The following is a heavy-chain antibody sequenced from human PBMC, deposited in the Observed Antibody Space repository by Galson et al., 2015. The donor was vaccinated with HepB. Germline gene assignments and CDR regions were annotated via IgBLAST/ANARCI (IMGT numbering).Heavy chain of an antibody. D-gene: IGHD3-3*01. CDR3: AREGEKITIFGRRGGMDV. CDR2: MNPSGGST. J-gene: IGHJ6*02. CDR1: GYTFTSYD. Sequence: SEKVSCKASGYTFTSYDINWVRQATGQGLEWMGWMNPSGGSTSYAQKFQGRVTMTRDTSTSTVYMELSSLRSEDTAVYYCAREGEKITIFGRRGGMDVWGQGTTVTVSS. V-gene: IGHV1-8*01.